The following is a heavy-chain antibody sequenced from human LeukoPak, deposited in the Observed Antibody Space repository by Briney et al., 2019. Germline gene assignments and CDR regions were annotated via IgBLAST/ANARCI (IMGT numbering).Heavy chain of an antibody. V-gene: IGHV1-2*02. CDR1: GYTFTGYY. CDR3: ARGNIVVVVAAAPDY. CDR2: MNPNSGGT. J-gene: IGHJ4*02. Sequence: ASVKVSCKASGYTFTGYYMHWVRQAPGQGLELMGCMNPNSGGTNYAQKFQGRVTMTRDTSISTAYMELSRLRSDDTAVYYCARGNIVVVVAAAPDYWGQGTLVTVSS. D-gene: IGHD2-15*01.